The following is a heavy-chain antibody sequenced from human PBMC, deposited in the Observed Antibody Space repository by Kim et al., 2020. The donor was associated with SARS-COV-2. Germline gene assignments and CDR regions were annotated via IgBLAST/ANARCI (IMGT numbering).Heavy chain of an antibody. CDR1: GYTFTSYA. Sequence: ASVKVSCKASGYTFTSYAFHWVRQAPGQRLEWMGWIDADNGNTKYSQKFQGRVTITRATSARTAYMELSSRRSEDTAVYYCARNEDYWGQGTLVTVSS. CDR3: ARNEDY. CDR2: IDADNGNT. J-gene: IGHJ4*02. V-gene: IGHV1-3*01.